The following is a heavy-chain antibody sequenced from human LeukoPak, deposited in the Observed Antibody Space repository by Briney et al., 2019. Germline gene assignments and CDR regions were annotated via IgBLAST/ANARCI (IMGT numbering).Heavy chain of an antibody. CDR3: ARHFPPFGEQQLVRPFFDY. Sequence: PSETLSLTCTVSGGSISSYYWSWIRQPPGKGLEWIGYIYYSGSTNYNPSLKSRVTISVDTSKNQFSLKLSSVTAADTAVYYCARHFPPFGEQQLVRPFFDYWGQGTLVTVSS. CDR1: GGSISSYY. D-gene: IGHD6-13*01. J-gene: IGHJ4*02. CDR2: IYYSGST. V-gene: IGHV4-59*08.